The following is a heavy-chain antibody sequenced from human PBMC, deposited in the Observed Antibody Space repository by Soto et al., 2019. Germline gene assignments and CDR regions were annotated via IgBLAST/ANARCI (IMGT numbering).Heavy chain of an antibody. V-gene: IGHV4-30-2*01. D-gene: IGHD4-17*01. CDR2: IYHSGST. J-gene: IGHJ3*02. CDR3: ARASTTIGAFDI. Sequence: SETLSLTCAVSGGSISSGGYSWGWIRQPPGKGLEWIGYIYHSGSTYYNPSLKSRVTISVDRSKNQFSLKLSSVTAADTAVYYCARASTTIGAFDIWGQGTMVTVSS. CDR1: GGSISSGGYS.